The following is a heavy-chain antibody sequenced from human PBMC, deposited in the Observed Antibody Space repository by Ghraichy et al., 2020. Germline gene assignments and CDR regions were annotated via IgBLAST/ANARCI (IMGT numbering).Heavy chain of an antibody. J-gene: IGHJ4*02. CDR1: GGSISSYY. Sequence: SETLSLTCTVSGGSISSYYWSWIRQPPGKGLEWIGYIYYSGSTNYNPSLKSRVTISVDTSKNQFSLKLSSVTAADTAVYYCARGPGSGWYWGWGQGTLVTVSS. CDR3: ARGPGSGWYWG. V-gene: IGHV4-59*01. CDR2: IYYSGST. D-gene: IGHD6-19*01.